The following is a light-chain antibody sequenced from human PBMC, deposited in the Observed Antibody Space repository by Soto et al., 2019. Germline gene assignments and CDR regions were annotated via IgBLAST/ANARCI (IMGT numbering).Light chain of an antibody. V-gene: IGKV1-5*03. CDR3: QQYGRSPST. CDR1: QSIDSW. J-gene: IGKJ4*01. Sequence: DIQMTQSPSTLSASVGDRVTITCRASQSIDSWLAWYQQKPGKAPKLLIYKTSNLESGVPSRFSGSGSGTEFSLTISSLQPDDFATYYCQQYGRSPSTFGGGTKVEIK. CDR2: KTS.